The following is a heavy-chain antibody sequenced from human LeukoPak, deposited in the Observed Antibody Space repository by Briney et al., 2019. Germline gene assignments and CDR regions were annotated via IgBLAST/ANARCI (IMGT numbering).Heavy chain of an antibody. CDR1: GGSISSYY. D-gene: IGHD3-22*01. J-gene: IGHJ4*02. V-gene: IGHV4-59*08. CDR2: IYYSGST. CDR3: ARLPDYYDSSGYHFDY. Sequence: SETLSLTCTVSGGSISSYYWSWIRQPPGKGLEWIGYIYYSGSTNCNPSLKSRVTISVDTSKNQFSLKLTSVTAADTAVYYCARLPDYYDSSGYHFDYWGQGTLVTVSS.